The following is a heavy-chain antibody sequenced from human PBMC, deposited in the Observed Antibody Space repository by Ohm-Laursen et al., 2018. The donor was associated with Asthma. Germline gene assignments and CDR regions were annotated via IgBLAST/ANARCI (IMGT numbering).Heavy chain of an antibody. CDR3: AREPRAIVVVPAYNWFDP. Sequence: SVKVSCKASGYTFTGYYMHWVRQAPGQGLEWMGRINPNIGGTNYAQKLQGRVTMTRDTSISTAYMELSRLRSDDTAVCYCAREPRAIVVVPAYNWFDPWGQGTLVTVSS. CDR1: GYTFTGYY. CDR2: INPNIGGT. V-gene: IGHV1-2*06. D-gene: IGHD2-2*01. J-gene: IGHJ5*02.